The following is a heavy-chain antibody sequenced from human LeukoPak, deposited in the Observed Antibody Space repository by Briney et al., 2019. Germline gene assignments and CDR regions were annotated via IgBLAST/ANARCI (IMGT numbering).Heavy chain of an antibody. CDR1: GFTLSSYA. Sequence: PGGSLRLSCAASGFTLSSYAMSWVRQAPGKGLEWVSSISDSGGSTYYADSVKGRFTISRDNSKNTLYLQMNSLRVEDTAVYYCAPRGLVVAGTGDYWGQGTLVTVSS. J-gene: IGHJ4*02. D-gene: IGHD6-19*01. CDR2: ISDSGGST. V-gene: IGHV3-23*01. CDR3: APRGLVVAGTGDY.